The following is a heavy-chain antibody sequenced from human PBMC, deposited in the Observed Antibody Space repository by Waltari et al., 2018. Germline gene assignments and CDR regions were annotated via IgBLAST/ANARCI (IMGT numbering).Heavy chain of an antibody. Sequence: EVQLVESGGDLVKPGGSLRLSCAASGFTFSNAWMSWVRQAPGKGLEWVGRIKSKTDGGTTDYAAPVKGRFTISRDDSKNTLYLQMNSLKTEDTAVYYCTTDWDYYYYGMDVWGQGTTVTVSS. CDR1: GFTFSNAW. J-gene: IGHJ6*02. D-gene: IGHD3-16*01. CDR3: TTDWDYYYYGMDV. V-gene: IGHV3-15*01. CDR2: IKSKTDGGTT.